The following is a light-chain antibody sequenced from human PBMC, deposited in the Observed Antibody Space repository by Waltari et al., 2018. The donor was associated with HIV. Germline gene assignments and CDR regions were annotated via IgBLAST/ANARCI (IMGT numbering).Light chain of an antibody. CDR2: GAS. V-gene: IGKV3-20*01. CDR1: QIVSSSD. Sequence: EIVLTQSPGTLSSSPGARATLSCMASQIVSSSDLAWYQQKPGQAPRLLIYGASSRATGISDRFSGSGSWTDFTLTISRLEPEDFAVYFCQQYDGSPALYTFGQGTRLEIK. J-gene: IGKJ2*01. CDR3: QQYDGSPALYT.